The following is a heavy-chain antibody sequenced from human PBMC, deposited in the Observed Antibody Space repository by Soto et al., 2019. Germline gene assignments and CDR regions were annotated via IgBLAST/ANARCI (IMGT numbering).Heavy chain of an antibody. CDR2: IGARGSDT. Sequence: EVPLLESGGGLVQPGGSLRLSCAASGFTFNIYTMSWVRQAPGKGLEWVSGIGARGSDTYFPDSVKGRFTISRDNSMDMVYLQMNSLRAEDTAVYFCAKGETCHIGDFDSWGQGTLVTVSS. J-gene: IGHJ4*02. CDR1: GFTFNIYT. V-gene: IGHV3-23*01. D-gene: IGHD5-12*01. CDR3: AKGETCHIGDFDS.